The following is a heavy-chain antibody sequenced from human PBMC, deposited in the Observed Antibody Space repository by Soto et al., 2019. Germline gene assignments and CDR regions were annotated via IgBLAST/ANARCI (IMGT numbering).Heavy chain of an antibody. J-gene: IGHJ5*02. CDR2: IYYSGST. V-gene: IGHV4-39*01. CDR1: GGSISSSRYY. Sequence: SETLSLTCIVSGGSISSSRYYWGWIRQPPGKGLEWIGSIYYSGSTYYNPSLKSRVTISVDTSQNQYSLKLSSVTAADTAVFYCERHRARNWFDPWGQGTLVTVSS. D-gene: IGHD6-6*01. CDR3: ERHRARNWFDP.